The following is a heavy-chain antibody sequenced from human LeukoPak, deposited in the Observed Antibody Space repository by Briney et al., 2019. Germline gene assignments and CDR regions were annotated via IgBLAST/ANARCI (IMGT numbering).Heavy chain of an antibody. CDR3: ARSAPAASGTGPMEV. CDR1: GFTFSNYR. J-gene: IGHJ6*03. CDR2: ISTSSSYI. Sequence: PGESLRFSCAASGFTFSNYRMSWVRQAPGKGLEWVSSISTSSSYINYADSVEGRFTISRDDAKNSLYLQMNSLRAEDTAVYYCARSAPAASGTGPMEVWGKGTTVTVSS. V-gene: IGHV3-21*01. D-gene: IGHD6-13*01.